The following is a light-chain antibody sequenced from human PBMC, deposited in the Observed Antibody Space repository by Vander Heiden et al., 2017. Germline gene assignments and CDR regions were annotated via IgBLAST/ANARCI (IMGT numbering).Light chain of an antibody. CDR2: SNN. CDR3: AAWDDSLNGWV. CDR1: TSHIGTNT. J-gene: IGLJ3*02. Sequence: VPIRPPSASGTARQCVTVPCFGTTSHIGTNTVDCYQQLPGTAPKLLIYSNNQRPSGVPARFSGSKSGTSASLAISGLQSEDDADYYCAAWDDSLNGWVFGGGTKLTVL. V-gene: IGLV1-44*01.